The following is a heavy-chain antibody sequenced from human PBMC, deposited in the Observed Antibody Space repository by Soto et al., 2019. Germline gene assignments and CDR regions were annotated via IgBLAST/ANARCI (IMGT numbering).Heavy chain of an antibody. CDR2: ISSSSSTI. Sequence: GGSLRLSCAASGFTFSSYSMNWVRQAPGKGLEWVSYISSSSSTIYYADSVKGRFTISRDNAKNSLYLQMNSLRAEDTAVYYCAIEGYCSGGSCYYYYYMDVWGKGTTVTVS. V-gene: IGHV3-48*01. CDR3: AIEGYCSGGSCYYYYYMDV. J-gene: IGHJ6*03. D-gene: IGHD2-15*01. CDR1: GFTFSSYS.